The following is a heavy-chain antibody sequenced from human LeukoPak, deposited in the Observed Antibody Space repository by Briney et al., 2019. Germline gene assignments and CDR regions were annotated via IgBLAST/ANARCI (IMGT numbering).Heavy chain of an antibody. CDR1: GFTFSSYG. V-gene: IGHV3-7*01. CDR3: SSRRYYFDY. CDR2: IKQDGSEK. J-gene: IGHJ4*02. Sequence: GGSLRLSCAASGFTFSSYGMHWVRQAPGKGLEWVANIKQDGSEKYYVDSVKGRFTISRDNAKNSLYLQMSSLRAEDTAVYYCSSRRYYFDYWGQGTLVTVSS.